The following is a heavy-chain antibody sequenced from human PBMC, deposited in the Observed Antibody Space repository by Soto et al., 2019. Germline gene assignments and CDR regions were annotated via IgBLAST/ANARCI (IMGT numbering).Heavy chain of an antibody. CDR2: INSDGRST. D-gene: IGHD1-26*01. Sequence: LGGSLRLSCAASGFTFSSYWMHWVRQAPGKGLVWVSRINSDGRSTSYADPVKGRFTISRDNAKNTLYLQMNSLRAEDTAMYYCAGGDPSGSYMYICFGPWGQGTPVTVSS. J-gene: IGHJ5*02. CDR1: GFTFSSYW. V-gene: IGHV3-74*01. CDR3: AGGDPSGSYMYICFGP.